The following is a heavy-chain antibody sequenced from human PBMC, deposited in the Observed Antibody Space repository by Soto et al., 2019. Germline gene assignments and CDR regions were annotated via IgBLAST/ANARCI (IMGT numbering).Heavy chain of an antibody. V-gene: IGHV3-23*01. Sequence: EVQLLESGGGLVQPGGSLRLSCAASGFTFSSYAMSWVRKAPGKGLEWVSAISGSGGSTYYADSVKGRFTISRDNSKNTLYLQMNSLRAEDTAVYYCAKDLGVTMVRGVIMEDYFDYWGQGTLVTVSS. CDR3: AKDLGVTMVRGVIMEDYFDY. J-gene: IGHJ4*02. CDR2: ISGSGGST. CDR1: GFTFSSYA. D-gene: IGHD3-10*01.